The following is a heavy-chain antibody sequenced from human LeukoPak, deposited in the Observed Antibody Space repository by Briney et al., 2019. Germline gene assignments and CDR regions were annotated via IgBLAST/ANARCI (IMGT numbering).Heavy chain of an antibody. CDR3: VLSRLRWHGVYYYYMDV. CDR2: MNHVGTII. D-gene: IGHD4-23*01. V-gene: IGHV3-23*01. J-gene: IGHJ6*03. CDR1: GFPFSTPFNINA. Sequence: PGGSLRLSCAAFGFPFSTPFNINAMTWVRQDPGKGLEWVATMNHVGTIIHYADSVKGRFTISRDNSKNMVYLQMNSLRAEDTAVYYCVLSRLRWHGVYYYYMDVWGKGTTVTVSS.